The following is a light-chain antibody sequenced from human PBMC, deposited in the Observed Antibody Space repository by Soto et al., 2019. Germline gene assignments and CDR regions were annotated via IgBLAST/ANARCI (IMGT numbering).Light chain of an antibody. J-gene: IGKJ4*01. CDR1: HSVSDGY. CDR2: GAS. V-gene: IGKV3-20*01. Sequence: TQSPCSLSVSPGDRASLSCRASHSVSDGYLAWYQQKPAQAPRLLIYGASSRATGISDRFSGSGSGTDFTLSISKLEPEDFALYECQQYAIPPTFGGGTKVDIK. CDR3: QQYAIPPT.